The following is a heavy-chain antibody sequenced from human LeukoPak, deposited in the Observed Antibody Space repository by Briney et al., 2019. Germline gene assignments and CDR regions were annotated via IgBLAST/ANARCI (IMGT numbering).Heavy chain of an antibody. V-gene: IGHV3-74*01. CDR3: ARIASGITIFGVAWDAFDI. CDR2: SNSDGSDT. Sequence: PGGSLRLSCVASGFTFGNYWMHWVRQSPGKGLVWVSLSNSDGSDTNYADSVKGRFTISRDNARNTLYLQMNSLRAEDTAVYYCARIASGITIFGVAWDAFDIWGQGTMVTVSS. J-gene: IGHJ3*02. CDR1: GFTFGNYW. D-gene: IGHD3-3*01.